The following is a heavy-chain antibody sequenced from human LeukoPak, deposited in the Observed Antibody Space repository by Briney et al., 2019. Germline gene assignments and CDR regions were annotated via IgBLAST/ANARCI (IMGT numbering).Heavy chain of an antibody. CDR3: ARACGGDCYLGFDY. V-gene: IGHV1-69*01. D-gene: IGHD2-21*01. Sequence: SVKVSCKASGGTFSSYAISWVRQAPGQGLEWMGGIIPIFGTANYAQKFQGRVTITADEPTSTAYMELSSLRSEDTAVYYCARACGGDCYLGFDYWGQGTLVTVSS. J-gene: IGHJ4*02. CDR2: IIPIFGTA. CDR1: GGTFSSYA.